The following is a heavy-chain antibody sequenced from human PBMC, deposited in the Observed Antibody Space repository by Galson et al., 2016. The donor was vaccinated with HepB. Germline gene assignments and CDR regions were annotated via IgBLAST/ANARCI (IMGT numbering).Heavy chain of an antibody. D-gene: IGHD4-23*01. Sequence: SLRLSCAASGFTFRIYHMTWVRQAPGKGLEWVAVISYDGSNKYYADSVKGRLTISRDNSKNTLYLQINSLRAEDTAVYYCARDYYGGNSVVCAYWGQGTLVTVS. CDR2: ISYDGSNK. CDR1: GFTFRIYH. CDR3: ARDYYGGNSVVCAY. V-gene: IGHV3-30*03. J-gene: IGHJ4*02.